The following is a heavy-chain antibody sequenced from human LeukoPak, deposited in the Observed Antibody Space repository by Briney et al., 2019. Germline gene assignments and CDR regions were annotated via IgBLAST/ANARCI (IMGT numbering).Heavy chain of an antibody. CDR1: GYTFTSYA. V-gene: IGHV1-3*01. Sequence: ASVKVSCKASGYTFTSYAMHWVRQAPGQRLEWMGWINAGNGNTKYSQKFQARVTITRDTSASTAYMELSSLRSEDTAVYYCARDISRNWFDPWGQGTLVTVSS. CDR3: ARDISRNWFDP. CDR2: INAGNGNT. J-gene: IGHJ5*02. D-gene: IGHD3-3*02.